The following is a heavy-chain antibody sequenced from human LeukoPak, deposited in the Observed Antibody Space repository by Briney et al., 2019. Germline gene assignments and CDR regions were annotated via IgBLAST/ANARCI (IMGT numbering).Heavy chain of an antibody. Sequence: SETLSLTCTVSGVSISSYYWSWLRQPAGKGLEWVGRIYTSGSTNYNPSLKSRVTMSVDTSKNQFSLKLSSVTAADTAVYYSARGPQVVPAAYYWFDPWGQGTLVTVSS. CDR3: ARGPQVVPAAYYWFDP. CDR1: GVSISSYY. V-gene: IGHV4-4*07. D-gene: IGHD2-2*01. J-gene: IGHJ5*02. CDR2: IYTSGST.